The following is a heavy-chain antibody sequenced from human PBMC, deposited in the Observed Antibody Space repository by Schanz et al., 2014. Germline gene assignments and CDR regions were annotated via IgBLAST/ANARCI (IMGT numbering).Heavy chain of an antibody. J-gene: IGHJ4*02. D-gene: IGHD6-13*01. CDR2: INPSGGST. Sequence: QVQLVQSGAEVKKPGASVKVSCKASGYTFTSDSMHWVRQAPGQGLEWMGMINPSGGSTTYAQKFQGRVTMTRDTSTSTVYMEVSSLRSEDTAVYYCARDGVDAAAGGNYWGQGTLXTVSS. V-gene: IGHV1-46*03. CDR3: ARDGVDAAAGGNY. CDR1: GYTFTSDS.